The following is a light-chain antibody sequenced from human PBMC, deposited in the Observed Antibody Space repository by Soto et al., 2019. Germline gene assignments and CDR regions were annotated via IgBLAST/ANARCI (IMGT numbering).Light chain of an antibody. CDR1: QSVSSSY. CDR2: GAS. CDR3: QQYGSSAWT. Sequence: EIVLTQSPGTLSLSPGERATLSCRASQSVSSSYLAWYQQTPGQAPRLLIYGASSRATGIPDRFSGSGSGTDFTLTISRLEAEDFAVYYCQQYGSSAWTFGRGTKV. V-gene: IGKV3-20*01. J-gene: IGKJ1*01.